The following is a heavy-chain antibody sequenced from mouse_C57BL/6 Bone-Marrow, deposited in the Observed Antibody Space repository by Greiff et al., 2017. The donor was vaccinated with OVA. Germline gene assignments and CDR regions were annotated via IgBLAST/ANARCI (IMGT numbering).Heavy chain of an antibody. V-gene: IGHV1-82*01. J-gene: IGHJ2*01. CDR2: IYPGDGDT. CDR3: SYYYGLDY. D-gene: IGHD1-1*01. Sequence: QVTLKVSGPELVKPGASVKISCKASGYAFSSSWMNWVKQRPGKGLEWIGRIYPGDGDTNYNGKFKGKATLTADKSSSTAYMQLSSLTSEDSAVYFCSYYYGLDYWGQGTTLTVSS. CDR1: GYAFSSSW.